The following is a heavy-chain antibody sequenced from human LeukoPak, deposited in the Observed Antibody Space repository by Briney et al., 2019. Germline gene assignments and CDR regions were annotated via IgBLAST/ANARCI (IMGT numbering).Heavy chain of an antibody. CDR2: IYYSGT. Sequence: PSETLSLTCTVSGGSISSYYWSWIRQPPGKGLEWIGYIYYSGTNYNPSLKSRVTISVDTSKNQLSLKLSSVTAADTAVYYCARDLRGPYCSSTSCYKGGNWFDPWGQGTLVTVSS. CDR1: GGSISSYY. J-gene: IGHJ5*02. V-gene: IGHV4-59*01. D-gene: IGHD2-2*02. CDR3: ARDLRGPYCSSTSCYKGGNWFDP.